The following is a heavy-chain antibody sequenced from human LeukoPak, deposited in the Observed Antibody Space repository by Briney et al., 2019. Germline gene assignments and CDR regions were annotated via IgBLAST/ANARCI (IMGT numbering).Heavy chain of an antibody. CDR1: GGSISSGNYY. V-gene: IGHV4-61*02. Sequence: SETLSLTCTVSGGSISSGNYYWSWIRHPAGKGLEWIGRIYTSGSTNYNPSLKSRVTISVDTSKNQFSLKLSSVTAADTAVYYCASSGYSYGYYFDYWGQGTLVTVSS. CDR3: ASSGYSYGYYFDY. J-gene: IGHJ4*02. D-gene: IGHD5-18*01. CDR2: IYTSGST.